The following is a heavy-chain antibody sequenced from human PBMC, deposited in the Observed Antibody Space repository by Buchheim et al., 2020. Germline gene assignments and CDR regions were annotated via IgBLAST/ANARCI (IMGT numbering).Heavy chain of an antibody. Sequence: QVQLVESGGGVVQPGTFLRLSCEASGFNFGIYGMHWVRQAPGKGLEWVAAISYDRNRHYYADTVKDRFTISRDNSKNTLSLQMDSLRAEDTAVFYCAKGMSYCSGGCFSSGGLDVWGQGTT. CDR2: ISYDRNRH. J-gene: IGHJ6*02. V-gene: IGHV3-30*18. D-gene: IGHD2-15*01. CDR3: AKGMSYCSGGCFSSGGLDV. CDR1: GFNFGIYG.